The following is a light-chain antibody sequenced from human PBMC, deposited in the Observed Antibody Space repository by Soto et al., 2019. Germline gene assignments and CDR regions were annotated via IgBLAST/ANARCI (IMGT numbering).Light chain of an antibody. Sequence: QSVLTQPASVSGSPGQSITISCTGTSSDVGGYNYVSWYQQHPGKAPKLMIYDVSNRPSGVSNRFSGSKSGNTASLTISWLQAEDQAVYYCSLYNSSSTLEGYVSGTGNKVTVL. CDR2: DVS. CDR3: SLYNSSSTLEGYV. CDR1: SSDVGGYNY. J-gene: IGLJ1*01. V-gene: IGLV2-14*01.